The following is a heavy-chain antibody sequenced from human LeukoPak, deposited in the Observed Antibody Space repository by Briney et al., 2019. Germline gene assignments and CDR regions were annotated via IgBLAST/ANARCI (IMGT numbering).Heavy chain of an antibody. J-gene: IGHJ3*02. CDR1: GGSISSSSYY. CDR2: IYYSGST. V-gene: IGHV4-39*01. D-gene: IGHD5-18*01. Sequence: PSETLSLTCTVSGGSISSSSYYWAWIRQPPGKGLEWIGSIYYSGSTYYNPSLKSRVTISIDTSKNQFSLKLSSVTAADTAVYYCARPRGYNYGGASDIWGQGTMVTVSS. CDR3: ARPRGYNYGGASDI.